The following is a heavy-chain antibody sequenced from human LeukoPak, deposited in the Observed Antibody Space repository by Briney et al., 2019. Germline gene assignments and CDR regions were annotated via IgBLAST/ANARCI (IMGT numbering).Heavy chain of an antibody. V-gene: IGHV4-4*07. J-gene: IGHJ6*03. Sequence: SETLSLTCTVSGGSISSYYWSWIRQPAGKGLEWIGRIYTSGSTNYNPSLKSRVTMSVDTSKNQFSLKLSSVTAADTAVYYCARAFKYSYGRTYYYYMDVWGKGTTVTVSS. CDR2: IYTSGST. CDR3: ARAFKYSYGRTYYYYMDV. D-gene: IGHD5-18*01. CDR1: GGSISSYY.